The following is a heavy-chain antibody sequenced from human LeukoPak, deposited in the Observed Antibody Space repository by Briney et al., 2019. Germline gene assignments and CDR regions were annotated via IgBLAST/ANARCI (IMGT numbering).Heavy chain of an antibody. J-gene: IGHJ6*03. CDR3: ARGLGYCSGGSCGYMDV. CDR1: GFTFSSYS. V-gene: IGHV3-48*01. D-gene: IGHD2-15*01. CDR2: ISSSSSTI. Sequence: GGSLRLSCAASGFTFSSYSMNWVRQAPGKGLEWVSYISSSSSTIYYADSVKGRFTISRDNAKNSLYLQMNSLRAEDTAVYYCARGLGYCSGGSCGYMDVWGKGTTVTVSS.